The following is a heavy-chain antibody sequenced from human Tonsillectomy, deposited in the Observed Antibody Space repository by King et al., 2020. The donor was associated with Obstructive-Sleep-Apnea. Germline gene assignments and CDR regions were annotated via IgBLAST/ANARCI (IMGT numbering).Heavy chain of an antibody. CDR2: IYYTGST. D-gene: IGHD4-23*01. J-gene: IGHJ4*02. Sequence: VQLQESGPGLVKPSETLSLTCTVSGGSIRTYYWTWIRQPPGKGLEWIGYIYYTGSTNYNPSLKSRVSISVDTSKNQFSLRLSSVTAADTAVYYCATFPEVNFDFDYWGQGTLVTVSS. CDR1: GGSIRTYY. CDR3: ATFPEVNFDFDY. V-gene: IGHV4-59*08.